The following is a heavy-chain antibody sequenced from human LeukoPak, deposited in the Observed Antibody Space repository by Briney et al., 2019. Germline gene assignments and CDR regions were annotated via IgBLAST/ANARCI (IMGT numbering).Heavy chain of an antibody. J-gene: IGHJ4*02. CDR3: ARPEGHYDILTGGSLDY. CDR2: IYPGDSDT. Sequence: GESLKISRKGSGYSFTSYWIGWVRQMPGKGLEWMGIIYPGDSDTRYSPSFQGQVTISADKSISTAYLQWSSLKASDTAMYYCARPEGHYDILTGGSLDYWGQGTLVTVSS. V-gene: IGHV5-51*01. D-gene: IGHD3-9*01. CDR1: GYSFTSYW.